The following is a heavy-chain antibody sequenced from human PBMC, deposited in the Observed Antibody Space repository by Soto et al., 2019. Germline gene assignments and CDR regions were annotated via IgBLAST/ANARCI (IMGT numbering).Heavy chain of an antibody. CDR3: ARGRQYSSSWYEDY. D-gene: IGHD6-13*01. CDR1: GCTVSTNY. V-gene: IGHV3-66*01. Sequence: GRPLRLSCAASGCTVSTNYMISVSQAPGKGLEWVSVIYSGGNTYYADSVKGRFTISRDNAKNSLYLQMNSLRAEDTAVYYWARGRQYSSSWYEDYWGQGTLVTAPQ. CDR2: IYSGGNT. J-gene: IGHJ4*02.